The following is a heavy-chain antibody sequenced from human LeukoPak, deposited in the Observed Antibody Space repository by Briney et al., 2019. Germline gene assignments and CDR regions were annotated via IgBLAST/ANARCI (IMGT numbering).Heavy chain of an antibody. Sequence: GESLKISCKGSGYNFANYWIAWVRQMPGKGLEWMGIIHPADSDTRYSPSFQGQVTISADKSISTAYLQWSSLKASDTAMYYCARRSYDSSGYSKGMDVWGQGTTVTVSS. V-gene: IGHV5-51*01. CDR2: IHPADSDT. D-gene: IGHD3-22*01. J-gene: IGHJ6*02. CDR3: ARRSYDSSGYSKGMDV. CDR1: GYNFANYW.